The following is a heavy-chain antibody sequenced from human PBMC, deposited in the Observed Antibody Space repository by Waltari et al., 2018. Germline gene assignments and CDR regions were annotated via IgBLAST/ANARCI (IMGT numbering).Heavy chain of an antibody. Sequence: QVQLQESGPGLVKPSETLSLTCTVSGGSISSYYWSWIRQPAGKGLEWIGRIYTSGSTNYNPSLKSRVTMSVDTSKNQFSLKLSSVTAADTAVYYCARDAEYCGGDCYSNDAFDIWGQGTMVTVSS. D-gene: IGHD2-21*02. CDR1: GGSISSYY. CDR2: IYTSGST. CDR3: ARDAEYCGGDCYSNDAFDI. J-gene: IGHJ3*02. V-gene: IGHV4-4*07.